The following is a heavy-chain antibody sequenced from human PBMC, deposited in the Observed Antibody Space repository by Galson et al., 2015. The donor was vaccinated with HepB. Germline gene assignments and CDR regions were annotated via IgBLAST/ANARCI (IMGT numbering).Heavy chain of an antibody. CDR2: IWYDGSNK. Sequence: SLRLSCAASGFTFSSYGMHWVRQAPGKGLEWVAVIWYDGSNKYYADSVKGRFTISRDNSKNTLYLQMNSLRAEDTAVYYCARDWRGGTYYYGSGSYYNSFVLDYWGQGTLVTVSS. CDR1: GFTFSSYG. J-gene: IGHJ4*02. CDR3: ARDWRGGTYYYGSGSYYNSFVLDY. D-gene: IGHD3-10*01. V-gene: IGHV3-33*01.